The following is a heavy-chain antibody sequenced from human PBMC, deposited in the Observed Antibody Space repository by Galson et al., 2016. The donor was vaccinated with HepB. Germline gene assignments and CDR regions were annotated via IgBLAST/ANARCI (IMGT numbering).Heavy chain of an antibody. CDR1: GGSISSYY. D-gene: IGHD1-26*01. CDR2: IYYSGST. Sequence: SETLSLTCTVSGGSISSYYWSWIRQAPGKGLEWIGYIYYSGSTNYNPSLKSRVTISVDTSKNQISLKLTSVTSADTAVYYCARAGGWKGGNYFFYWSQGTLVTGSS. V-gene: IGHV4-59*01. J-gene: IGHJ4*02. CDR3: ARAGGWKGGNYFFY.